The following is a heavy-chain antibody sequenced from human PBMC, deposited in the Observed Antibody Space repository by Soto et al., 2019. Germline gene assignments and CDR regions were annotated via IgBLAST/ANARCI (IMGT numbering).Heavy chain of an antibody. Sequence: QVQLVQSGAEVKKPGSSVKVSCKASGGTFSSYAISWVRQAPGQGLEWMGGIIPIFGTADYAQKFQGRVTITADESTSTAYMELSSLRSEDTAVYDCASHSGSSPEGRYYYGMDVWGQGTTVTVSS. CDR3: ASHSGSSPEGRYYYGMDV. D-gene: IGHD1-26*01. CDR1: GGTFSSYA. CDR2: IIPIFGTA. J-gene: IGHJ6*02. V-gene: IGHV1-69*12.